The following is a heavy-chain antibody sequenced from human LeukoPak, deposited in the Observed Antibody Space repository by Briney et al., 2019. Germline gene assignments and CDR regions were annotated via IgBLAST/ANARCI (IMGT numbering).Heavy chain of an antibody. J-gene: IGHJ4*02. CDR3: AKRQVRYFDS. Sequence: GGSLRLSCAASGFTFSSYVMSWVRQAPGKGLEWVSANSGDGGSTYYADSVKGRFTISRDNSKNTLYLQMNNLRAEGTAVYYCAKRQVRYFDSWGQGTLVTVSS. CDR1: GFTFSSYV. V-gene: IGHV3-23*01. CDR2: NSGDGGST. D-gene: IGHD1-20*01.